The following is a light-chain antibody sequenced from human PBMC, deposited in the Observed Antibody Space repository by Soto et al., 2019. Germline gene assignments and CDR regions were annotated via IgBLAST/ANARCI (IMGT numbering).Light chain of an antibody. CDR1: QCLLYSDGNIY. Sequence: DVVMTQSPLSLPVTLGQPASISFMSSQCLLYSDGNIYVDWFQQRPGQSPRRLIYQVSNRDSGVPDRFSGSGAGTDFTLKISRVEAEDVGVYYCMQGTHWPITFGQGTRLEIK. J-gene: IGKJ5*01. CDR3: MQGTHWPIT. V-gene: IGKV2-30*01. CDR2: QVS.